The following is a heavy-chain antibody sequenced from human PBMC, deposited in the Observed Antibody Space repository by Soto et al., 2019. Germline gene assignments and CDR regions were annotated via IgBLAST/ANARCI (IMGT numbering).Heavy chain of an antibody. V-gene: IGHV3-23*01. J-gene: IGHJ4*02. CDR2: ISGSGGST. D-gene: IGHD3-22*01. Sequence: PGGSLRLSCAAFGFTFSSYAMSWVRQAPGKGLEWVSAISGSGGSTYYADSVKGRFTISRDNSKNTLYLQMNSLRAEDTAVYYCAKEWSGSVVTMIVVAPRGGADYWGQGTLVTVSS. CDR1: GFTFSSYA. CDR3: AKEWSGSVVTMIVVAPRGGADY.